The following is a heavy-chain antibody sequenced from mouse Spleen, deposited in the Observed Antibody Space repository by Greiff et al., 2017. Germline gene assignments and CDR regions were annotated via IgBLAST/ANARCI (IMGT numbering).Heavy chain of an antibody. Sequence: QVQLQQPGAELVKPGASVKLSCKASGYTFTSYWLHWVKQRPGQGLEWIGMIHPNSGSTNYNEKFKSKATLTVDKSSSTAYMQLSSLTSEDSAVYYCARERLRGWGAYWGQGTLVTVSA. CDR2: IHPNSGST. CDR3: ARERLRGWGAY. CDR1: GYTFTSYW. J-gene: IGHJ3*01. D-gene: IGHD1-1*02. V-gene: IGHV1-64*01.